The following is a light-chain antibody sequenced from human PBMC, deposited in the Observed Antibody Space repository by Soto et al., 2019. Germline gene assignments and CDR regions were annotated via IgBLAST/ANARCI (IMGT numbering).Light chain of an antibody. CDR2: KAS. Sequence: DILMTQSPSTLSASVGDRVTITCRASQSISSWLAWYQQKPGKAPKLLIYKASSLESGVPSRFSGSGSGTELTLTISSLQPDDFATYYCQQYNSYSRTFGQGTKVEIK. J-gene: IGKJ1*01. CDR3: QQYNSYSRT. CDR1: QSISSW. V-gene: IGKV1-5*03.